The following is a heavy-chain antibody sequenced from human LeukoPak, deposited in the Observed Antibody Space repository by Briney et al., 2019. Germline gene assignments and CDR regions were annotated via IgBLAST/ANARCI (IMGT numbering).Heavy chain of an antibody. CDR2: IIPIFGTA. D-gene: IGHD3-10*01. Sequence: SVKVSCKVSGGTFSIYTISCVRQAPGQGLEWMGGIIPIFGTANYAQKFQGRVTITADESTSTAYMELSSLRSEDTSVYYCARGPTFYGAGSFLGYWGQGTLVTVSS. CDR1: GGTFSIYT. CDR3: ARGPTFYGAGSFLGY. V-gene: IGHV1-69*01. J-gene: IGHJ4*02.